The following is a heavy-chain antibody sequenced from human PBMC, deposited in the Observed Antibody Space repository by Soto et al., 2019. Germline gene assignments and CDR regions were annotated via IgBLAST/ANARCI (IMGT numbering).Heavy chain of an antibody. CDR2: ISAYNGNT. CDR3: ATTGPTSTGAGYYYGMDV. Sequence: GASVKVSCKASGYTFTSYGISWVRQAPGQGLEWMGWISAYNGNTNYAQKLQGRVTMTTDTSTSTAYMELRSLRSDDTAVYYCATTGPTSTGAGYYYGMDVWGQGTTVTVSS. J-gene: IGHJ6*02. CDR1: GYTFTSYG. D-gene: IGHD1-26*01. V-gene: IGHV1-18*01.